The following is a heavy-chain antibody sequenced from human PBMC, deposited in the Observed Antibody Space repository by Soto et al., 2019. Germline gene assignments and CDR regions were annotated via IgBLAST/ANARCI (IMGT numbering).Heavy chain of an antibody. J-gene: IGHJ3*01. CDR3: AKHQDWNRPDPGAFDV. D-gene: IGHD1-1*01. CDR1: GFTFGDYG. CDR2: ISGSGNQI. Sequence: VQLSQSGGGLVQRGGSLRLSCEGSGFTFGDYGINWVRQAPGKGLEWVSGISGSGNQIDYSASVEGRFTISRDNSKNTVVLQMNGLSAGDTAVYFCAKHQDWNRPDPGAFDVWGQWTMVTVSS. V-gene: IGHV3-23*01.